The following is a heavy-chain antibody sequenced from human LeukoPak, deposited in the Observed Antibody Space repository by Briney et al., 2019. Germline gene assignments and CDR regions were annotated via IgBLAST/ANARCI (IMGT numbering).Heavy chain of an antibody. CDR3: ARDGYTNYYYGMDV. Sequence: SETLSLTCTVSGYSISTGYYWDWIRQPPGEGPEWIGSIYYSGSTYYNPSLKSRVTISVDTSKNQFSLKLSSVTAADTAVYYCARDGYTNYYYGMDVWGQGTTVTVSS. V-gene: IGHV4-38-2*02. CDR1: GYSISTGYY. D-gene: IGHD5-24*01. CDR2: IYYSGST. J-gene: IGHJ6*02.